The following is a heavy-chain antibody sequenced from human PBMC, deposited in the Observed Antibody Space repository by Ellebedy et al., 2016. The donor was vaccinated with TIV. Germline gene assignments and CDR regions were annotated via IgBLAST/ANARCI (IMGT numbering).Heavy chain of an antibody. J-gene: IGHJ2*01. V-gene: IGHV4-34*01. Sequence: SETLSLTCAVYGGSFSGFSWSWIRQPPGKGPEWIGEINHRESTNYNPSLKSRVTISVDTSKNQFSLRLTSVTAADTAVYYCARCDFHDVDLDHWYFDLWGRGTLVTVSS. CDR2: INHREST. CDR3: ARCDFHDVDLDHWYFDL. CDR1: GGSFSGFS. D-gene: IGHD2-21*02.